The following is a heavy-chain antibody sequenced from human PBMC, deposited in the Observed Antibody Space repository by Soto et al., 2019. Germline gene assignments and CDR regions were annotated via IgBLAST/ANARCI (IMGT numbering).Heavy chain of an antibody. V-gene: IGHV4-30-4*01. D-gene: IGHD5-18*01. CDR2: IYHRGNT. Sequence: TLSLTCTVSGGSISSGDYYWSWIRQPPGKGLEWIRYIYHRGNTFYNPSLKSQISISVDTSKNQFSLKLRSVTAADTAVYYCARDSDTAVLNHYYYGMDVWGRGTTVTASS. J-gene: IGHJ6*02. CDR1: GGSISSGDYY. CDR3: ARDSDTAVLNHYYYGMDV.